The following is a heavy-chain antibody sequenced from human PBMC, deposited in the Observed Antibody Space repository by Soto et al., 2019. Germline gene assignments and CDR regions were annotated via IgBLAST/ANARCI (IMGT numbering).Heavy chain of an antibody. J-gene: IGHJ4*02. V-gene: IGHV4-30-4*01. CDR2: IYYSGTA. CDR3: ARVPPGDNNFDY. CDR1: GGSIRSGDYY. Sequence: SETLSLTCTVSGGSIRSGDYYWSWIRQPPGKGLEWIGFIYYSGTAYYNPSLKSRLSMSVDTSQNRFSLRLSSVTAADTAVYYCARVPPGDNNFDYWGQGTLVTVSS.